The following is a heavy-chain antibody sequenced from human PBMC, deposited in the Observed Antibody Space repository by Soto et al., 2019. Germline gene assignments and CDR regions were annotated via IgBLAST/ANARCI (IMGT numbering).Heavy chain of an antibody. CDR3: ARGDRGAFDL. V-gene: IGHV3-74*01. J-gene: IGHJ3*01. Sequence: EVQLVESGGSLVQPGESLRLSCAASGFTFDYNWMHWVRQAPGKGLVWVSRIHSDGTSTTYADSVKGRFTISRDNAKNTLSLQMNSLRAEDTAVYYCARGDRGAFDLWGQGTVVTVSS. CDR1: GFTFDYNW. CDR2: IHSDGTST. D-gene: IGHD1-26*01.